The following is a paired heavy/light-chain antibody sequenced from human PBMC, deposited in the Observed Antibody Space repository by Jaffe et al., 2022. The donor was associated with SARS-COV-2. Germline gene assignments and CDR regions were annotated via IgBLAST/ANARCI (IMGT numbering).Light chain of an antibody. J-gene: IGLJ2*01. Sequence: SYDLTQPPSVSVSPGQTASITCSGEKLGDKYACWYQQKPGQSPVLVIYQGVKRPSGIPERFSASNSGNTATLTISGTQATDEGDYYCQAWDSSIGVVFGGGTKLTVL. CDR1: KLGDKY. CDR3: QAWDSSIGVV. V-gene: IGLV3-1*01. CDR2: QGV.
Heavy chain of an antibody. J-gene: IGHJ5*02. D-gene: IGHD6-19*01. V-gene: IGHV3-74*03. CDR3: VRDVGMAVAGTWVKWFDP. CDR2: IDHDGRST. CDR1: GFTLRSHW. Sequence: EGQLVESGGGVVQPGGSLRLSCAASGFTLRSHWMHWVRQAPGKGLVWVSHIDHDGRSTMYADSVKGRFTVSRDNAKNTLYLQMNSLRAEDTAVYYCVRDVGMAVAGTWVKWFDPWGQGTLVTVSS.